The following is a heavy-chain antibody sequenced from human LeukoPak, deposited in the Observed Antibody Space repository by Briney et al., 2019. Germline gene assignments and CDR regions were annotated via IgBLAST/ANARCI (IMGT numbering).Heavy chain of an antibody. CDR3: AAGLVTPLVSGY. D-gene: IGHD4-11*01. CDR2: IRYDGSNK. Sequence: GGSLRLSCAACGFTFSSYGMHWVRQAPGKGLEWVAFIRYDGSNKYYADSVKGRFTISRDNSKHTLYLQMNSLRAEDPAVYYCAAGLVTPLVSGYWGQGTLVTVS. CDR1: GFTFSSYG. J-gene: IGHJ4*02. V-gene: IGHV3-30*02.